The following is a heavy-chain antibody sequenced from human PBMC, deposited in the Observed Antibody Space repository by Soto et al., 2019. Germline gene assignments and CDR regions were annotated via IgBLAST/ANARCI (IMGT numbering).Heavy chain of an antibody. Sequence: QVQLVESGGGVVQSGRSLRLSCAASGFTFSSYGMHWVRQAPGKGLEWVAVISYDGSNKYYADSVKGRFTISRDNSKNTLYLQMNSLRAEDTAVYYCALGEWFGEFIDYWGQGTLVTVSS. CDR2: ISYDGSNK. D-gene: IGHD3-10*01. V-gene: IGHV3-30*03. CDR3: ALGEWFGEFIDY. J-gene: IGHJ4*02. CDR1: GFTFSSYG.